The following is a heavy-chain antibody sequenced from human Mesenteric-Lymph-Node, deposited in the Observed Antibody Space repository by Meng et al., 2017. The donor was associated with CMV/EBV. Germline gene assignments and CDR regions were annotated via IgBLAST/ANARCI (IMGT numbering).Heavy chain of an antibody. CDR1: GYTFANYA. CDR2: IFSDDSDT. Sequence: SCRNSGYTFANYAIAWVRHLPGKGLEWMGIIFSDDSDTRYSPSFQGQVTISVDKSISTAYLQWSSLKTSDSAIYYCARRGRNIIDFWGQGTLVTVSS. D-gene: IGHD2/OR15-2a*01. V-gene: IGHV5-51*01. J-gene: IGHJ4*02. CDR3: ARRGRNIIDF.